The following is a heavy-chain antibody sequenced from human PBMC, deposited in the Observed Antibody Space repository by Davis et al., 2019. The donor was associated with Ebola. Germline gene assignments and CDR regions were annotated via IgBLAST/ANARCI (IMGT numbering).Heavy chain of an antibody. D-gene: IGHD2-15*01. CDR3: ARVFCSGGSCYAYYGMDV. J-gene: IGHJ6*02. V-gene: IGHV3-7*03. Sequence: GESLKISCAASGFTFSSYWMSWVRQAPGKGLEWVANIKQDGSEKYYVDSVKGRFTISRDNAKNSLYLQMNSLRAEDTAVYYCARVFCSGGSCYAYYGMDVWGQGTTVTVSS. CDR1: GFTFSSYW. CDR2: IKQDGSEK.